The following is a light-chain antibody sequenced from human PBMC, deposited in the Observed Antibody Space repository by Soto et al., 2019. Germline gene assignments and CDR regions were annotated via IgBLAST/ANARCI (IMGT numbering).Light chain of an antibody. CDR3: HQLNSYPST. V-gene: IGKV1-9*01. CDR1: QGLSSD. Sequence: DIQLTQSPSFLSASVGDRVTITCRASQGLSSDLAWYQPKPGKAPKLLIYAASTLQSGFPSRFCGSGSGTEFTRLISSLQPEDFATYYCHQLNSYPSTFGQGTRLEIK. J-gene: IGKJ5*01. CDR2: AAS.